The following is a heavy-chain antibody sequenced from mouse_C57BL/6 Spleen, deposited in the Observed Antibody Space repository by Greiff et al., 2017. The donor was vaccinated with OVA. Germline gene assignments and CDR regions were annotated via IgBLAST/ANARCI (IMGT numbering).Heavy chain of an antibody. D-gene: IGHD4-1*01. V-gene: IGHV1-26*01. CDR1: GYTFTDYY. Sequence: VQLQQSGPELVKPGASVKISCKASGYTFTDYYMNWVKQSHGKSLEWIGDINPNNGGTSYNQKFKRKATLTVDKSSSTAYMELRSLTSEDSAVYYCARLGSGTGFDYWGQGTTLTVSS. CDR2: INPNNGGT. J-gene: IGHJ2*01. CDR3: ARLGSGTGFDY.